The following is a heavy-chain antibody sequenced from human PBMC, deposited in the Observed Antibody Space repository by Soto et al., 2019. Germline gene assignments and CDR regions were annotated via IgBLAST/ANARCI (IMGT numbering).Heavy chain of an antibody. CDR2: ISGSGGST. CDR1: GFTFSSYA. D-gene: IGHD4-17*01. Sequence: GGSLRLSCAASGFTFSSYAMSWVRQAPGKGLEWVSAISGSGGSTYYADSVKGRFTISRDNSKNTLYLQMNSLRAEDTAVYYCAKDYDYGEMFLGWFDPWGQGTRVTVSS. V-gene: IGHV3-23*01. J-gene: IGHJ5*02. CDR3: AKDYDYGEMFLGWFDP.